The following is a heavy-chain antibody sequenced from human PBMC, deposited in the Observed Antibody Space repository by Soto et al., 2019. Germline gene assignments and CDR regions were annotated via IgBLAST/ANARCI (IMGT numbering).Heavy chain of an antibody. CDR1: GFTFSSYG. CDR3: AKDPYRVAGTSLDLYYYYYGMAV. CDR2: ISYDGSNK. V-gene: IGHV3-30*18. J-gene: IGHJ6*02. D-gene: IGHD6-19*01. Sequence: GGSLRLSCAASGFTFSSYGMHWVRQAPGKGLEWVAVISYDGSNKYYADSVKGRFTISRDNSKNTLYLQMNSLRAEDTAVYYCAKDPYRVAGTSLDLYYYYYGMAVWGQGTTVTVSS.